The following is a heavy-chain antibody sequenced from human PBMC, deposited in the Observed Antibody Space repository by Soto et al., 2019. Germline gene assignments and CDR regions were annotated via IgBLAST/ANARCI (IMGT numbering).Heavy chain of an antibody. CDR2: INHSGST. D-gene: IGHD5-12*01. V-gene: IGHV4-34*01. Sequence: SETLSLTCTVYGGSFSGYYWSWIRQPPGKGLEWIGEINHSGSTNYNPSLKSRVTISVDTSKNQFSLKLSSVTAADTAVYYCARGGTQGGYSGYDPGYYYYMDVWGKGTTVTVSS. J-gene: IGHJ6*03. CDR3: ARGGTQGGYSGYDPGYYYYMDV. CDR1: GGSFSGYY.